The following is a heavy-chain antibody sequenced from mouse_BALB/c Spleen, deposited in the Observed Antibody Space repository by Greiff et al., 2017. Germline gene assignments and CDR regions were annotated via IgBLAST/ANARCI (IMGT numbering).Heavy chain of an antibody. V-gene: IGHV2-2*02. CDR2: IWSGGST. Sequence: VQGVESGPGLVQPSQSLSITCTVSGFSLTSYGVHWVRQSPGKGLEWLGVIWSGGSTDYNAAFISRLSISKDNSKSQVFFKMNSLQANDTAIYYCAREPYYRYDEDYAMDYWGQGTSVTVSS. CDR1: GFSLTSYG. D-gene: IGHD2-14*01. J-gene: IGHJ4*01. CDR3: AREPYYRYDEDYAMDY.